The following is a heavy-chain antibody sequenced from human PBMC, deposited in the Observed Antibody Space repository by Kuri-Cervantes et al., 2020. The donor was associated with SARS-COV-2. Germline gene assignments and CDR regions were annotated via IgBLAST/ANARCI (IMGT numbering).Heavy chain of an antibody. CDR3: ARDRYNWNIDY. Sequence: GGSVRLCCAASGFTFSSYSMNWVRQAPGKGLEWVSSISSSSSYIYYADSVKGRFTISRDNAKNSRYLQMNSLRAEDTAVYYCARDRYNWNIDYWGQGTLVTVSS. CDR1: GFTFSSYS. D-gene: IGHD1-20*01. J-gene: IGHJ4*02. V-gene: IGHV3-21*01. CDR2: ISSSSSYI.